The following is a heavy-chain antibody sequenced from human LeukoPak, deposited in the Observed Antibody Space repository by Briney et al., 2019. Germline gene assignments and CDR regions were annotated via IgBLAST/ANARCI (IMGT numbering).Heavy chain of an antibody. CDR1: GGSISSSSYY. V-gene: IGHV4-39*01. D-gene: IGHD2-2*01. J-gene: IGHJ6*03. CDR2: IYYSGST. Sequence: TSETLSLTCTVSGGSISSSSYYWGWIRQPPGKGLEWIGSIYYSGSTYYNPSLKSRVTISVDTSKNQFSLKLSSVTAADTAVYYCARHTLGDIVVVPAARPNYYYYMDVWGKGTTVTVSS. CDR3: ARHTLGDIVVVPAARPNYYYYMDV.